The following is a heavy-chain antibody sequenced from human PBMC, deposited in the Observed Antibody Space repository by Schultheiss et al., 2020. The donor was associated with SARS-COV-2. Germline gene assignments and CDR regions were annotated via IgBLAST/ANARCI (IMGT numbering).Heavy chain of an antibody. V-gene: IGHV4-39*07. J-gene: IGHJ4*02. CDR2: IYYSGST. D-gene: IGHD5-12*01. CDR3: ARASGYDSLLFDY. Sequence: SQTLSLTCPVSGGSISSSSYYWGWIRQPPGKGLEWIGSIYYSGSTNYNPSLKSRVTISVDTSKNQFSLKLSSVTAADTAVYYCARASGYDSLLFDYWGQGTLVTVSS. CDR1: GGSISSSSYY.